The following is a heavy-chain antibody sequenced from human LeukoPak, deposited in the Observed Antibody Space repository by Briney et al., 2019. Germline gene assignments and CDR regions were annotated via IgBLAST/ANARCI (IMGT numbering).Heavy chain of an antibody. V-gene: IGHV3-48*04. J-gene: IGHJ4*02. CDR2: ISSSSSTI. D-gene: IGHD3-10*01. CDR1: RFTFSNYN. Sequence: GSLRLSCAASRFTFSNYNMNWVRQAPGKGLEWVSYISSSSSTIYYADSVKGRFTISRDNAENSLYLQMNSLRAEDTAVYYCAKSYYGGWGQGTLVTVSS. CDR3: AKSYYGG.